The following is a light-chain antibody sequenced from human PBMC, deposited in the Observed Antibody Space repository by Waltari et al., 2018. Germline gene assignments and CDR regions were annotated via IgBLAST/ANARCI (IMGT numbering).Light chain of an antibody. CDR2: EVT. Sequence: QSALTQPPSASGSPGQSVTISCTGSSYDVGTSNYVCWYQQHPGKAPKLMIYEVTSRPSGVPVRFAGSSSGNTASLTVSGLQAEDEADYYCSSYAGNNIWVFGGGTRLAVL. CDR1: SYDVGTSNY. J-gene: IGLJ3*02. CDR3: SSYAGNNIWV. V-gene: IGLV2-8*01.